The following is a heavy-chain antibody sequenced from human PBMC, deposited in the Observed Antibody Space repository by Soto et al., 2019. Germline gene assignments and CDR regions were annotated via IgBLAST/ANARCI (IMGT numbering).Heavy chain of an antibody. CDR3: ARGGGYDPFEF. V-gene: IGHV4-30-2*01. CDR2: INHLETT. D-gene: IGHD5-12*01. CDR1: GASITYGGYS. J-gene: IGHJ4*02. Sequence: SETLSLTCTVSGASITYGGYSWSWIRQTPGKGLEWIGYINHLETTFYNPSFESRLTLSIDRTKNQFSLSLKSVTAADRAVYYCARGGGYDPFEFWGQVILVTVSS.